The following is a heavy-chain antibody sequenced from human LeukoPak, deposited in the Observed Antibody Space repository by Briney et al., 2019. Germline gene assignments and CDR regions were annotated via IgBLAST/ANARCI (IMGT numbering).Heavy chain of an antibody. CDR2: IYHSGST. CDR1: GGSISSSNW. V-gene: IGHV4-4*02. Sequence: SETLSLTCAVSGGSISSSNWWSWVRQPPGKGLEWIGEIYHSGSTNYNPSLKSRVTISVDTSKNQFSLKLSSVTAADTAVYYCARGVTFGGVIVSFPDAFDIWGQGTTVTVSS. CDR3: ARGVTFGGVIVSFPDAFDI. J-gene: IGHJ3*02. D-gene: IGHD3-16*02.